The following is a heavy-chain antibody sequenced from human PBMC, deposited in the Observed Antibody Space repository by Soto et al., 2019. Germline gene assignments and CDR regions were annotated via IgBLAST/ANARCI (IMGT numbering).Heavy chain of an antibody. Sequence: QLQLQESGPGLVKPSETLSLTCTVSGDSISSSSYYWGWIRQPPGKGLEWIGRIYYSGITYYSPSLKSRVTRSVDTSKNQFSLKLSSVTAADTAVYYCARLTTSWSLDYWGQGTLVTVSS. D-gene: IGHD2-2*01. CDR1: GDSISSSSYY. J-gene: IGHJ4*02. V-gene: IGHV4-39*01. CDR3: ARLTTSWSLDY. CDR2: IYYSGIT.